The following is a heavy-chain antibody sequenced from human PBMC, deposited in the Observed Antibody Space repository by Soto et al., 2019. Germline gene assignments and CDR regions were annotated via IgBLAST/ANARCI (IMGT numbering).Heavy chain of an antibody. D-gene: IGHD6-6*01. CDR3: ARRPDGYDM. CDR1: DGSFSGYQ. Sequence: QVQLQQWGAGLLRPSETLSFTCAVYDGSFSGYQWSWIRQPPGKGLEWIGEINHSGSTNYNPSLKSRVTISVDTSKNQFSLKLTSVTAADTAVYYCARRPDGYDMWGQGTMVTVSS. J-gene: IGHJ3*02. CDR2: INHSGST. V-gene: IGHV4-34*01.